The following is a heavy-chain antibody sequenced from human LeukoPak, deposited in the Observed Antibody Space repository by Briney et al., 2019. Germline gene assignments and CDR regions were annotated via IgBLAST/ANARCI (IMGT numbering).Heavy chain of an antibody. Sequence: GESLRISCKGSEDSFTNYWIGWVRQMPGKGLECMGIIYPGDSDTKYSPSFQGQVTMSVDKSINTAYLQWGSLKASDTAMYYCARLSTRLLDHWGQGTRVTVSS. J-gene: IGHJ4*02. D-gene: IGHD3-3*01. CDR3: ARLSTRLLDH. V-gene: IGHV5-51*01. CDR1: EDSFTNYW. CDR2: IYPGDSDT.